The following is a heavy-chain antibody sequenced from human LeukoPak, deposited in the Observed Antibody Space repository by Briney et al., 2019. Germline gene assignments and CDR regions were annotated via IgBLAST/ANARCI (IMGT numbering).Heavy chain of an antibody. CDR1: GDSVSSNSAA. D-gene: IGHD6-13*01. V-gene: IGHV6-1*01. J-gene: IGHJ5*02. CDR2: TYYRSKWYY. Sequence: SQTLSLTRAISGDSVSSNSAAWNWIRQSPSRGLEWLGRTYYRSKWYYDYAVSVNSRITIKADTSKNQFSLQLNSVTPEDTAVYYCARGAIAAAGHWWFDPWGQGTLVTVSS. CDR3: ARGAIAAAGHWWFDP.